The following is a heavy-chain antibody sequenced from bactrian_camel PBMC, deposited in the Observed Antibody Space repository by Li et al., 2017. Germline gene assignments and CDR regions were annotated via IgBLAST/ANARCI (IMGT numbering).Heavy chain of an antibody. V-gene: IGHV3S53*01. CDR1: ESTVSDDC. J-gene: IGHJ6*01. Sequence: HVQLVESGGGSVQAGGSLRLSCVASESTVSDDCMAWFRQAPGKEREGVAAIDSDGSTRFADSVKGRFTISRDDAKRTLYLQMDSLKAEDTAMYYCAADPIERGGYCYSPKGYWGQGTQVTVS. D-gene: IGHD2*01. CDR3: AADPIERGGYCYSPKGY. CDR2: IDSDGST.